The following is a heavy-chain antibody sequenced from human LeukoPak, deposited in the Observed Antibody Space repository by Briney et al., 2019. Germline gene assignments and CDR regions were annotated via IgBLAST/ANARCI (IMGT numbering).Heavy chain of an antibody. CDR2: INPNSGGT. Sequence: GASVKVPCKASGYTFTGYYMHWVRQAPGQGLEWMGWINPNSGGTNYAQKFQGRVTMTRDTSISTAYMELSRLRSDDTAVYYCARVSIVVVPAAMANWFDPWGQGTLVTVSS. CDR1: GYTFTGYY. D-gene: IGHD2-2*01. V-gene: IGHV1-2*02. CDR3: ARVSIVVVPAAMANWFDP. J-gene: IGHJ5*02.